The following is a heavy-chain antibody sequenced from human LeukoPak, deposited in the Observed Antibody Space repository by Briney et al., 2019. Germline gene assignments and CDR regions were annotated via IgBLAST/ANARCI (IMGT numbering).Heavy chain of an antibody. CDR1: SGSISRYY. V-gene: IGHV4-59*01. Sequence: PSETLSLTCTVSSGSISRYYWSWIRQSPGEALEWIGYMYHGGSAHYSPSLKSRVTISIDTSKNQISLKVASVTAADTAVYFCARVRGQLWPPDYWGQGTQVIVSS. D-gene: IGHD1-1*01. CDR2: MYHGGSA. J-gene: IGHJ4*02. CDR3: ARVRGQLWPPDY.